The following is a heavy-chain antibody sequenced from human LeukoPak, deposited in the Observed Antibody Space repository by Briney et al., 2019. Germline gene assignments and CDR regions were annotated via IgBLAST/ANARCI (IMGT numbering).Heavy chain of an antibody. D-gene: IGHD2/OR15-2a*01. J-gene: IGHJ4*02. Sequence: PGGSLRLSCAASGFRFSSHWMHWVRQAPGKGLVWVARISPDGSTALSAASVRGRFTISRDNADNTLYLQLNSLRAEDTAVYYCARVSFCPRCHFDYWGQGTLVTVSS. CDR1: GFRFSSHW. V-gene: IGHV3-74*03. CDR2: ISPDGSTA. CDR3: ARVSFCPRCHFDY.